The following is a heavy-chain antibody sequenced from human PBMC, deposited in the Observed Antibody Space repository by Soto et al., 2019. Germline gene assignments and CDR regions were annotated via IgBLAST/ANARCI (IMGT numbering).Heavy chain of an antibody. V-gene: IGHV3-48*02. D-gene: IGHD3-3*01. Sequence: EVQLVESGGGLVQPGGSLRLSCAASGFTFSSYSMNWVRQAPGKGLEWVSYISSSSGTVYYADSVQGRFTITRDKAKNSMYLHMNSRRDDDTAVYYCARTLKSDYDFWSDYFLYYGMDVWGQGTPVTVSS. J-gene: IGHJ6*02. CDR3: ARTLKSDYDFWSDYFLYYGMDV. CDR2: ISSSSGTV. CDR1: GFTFSSYS.